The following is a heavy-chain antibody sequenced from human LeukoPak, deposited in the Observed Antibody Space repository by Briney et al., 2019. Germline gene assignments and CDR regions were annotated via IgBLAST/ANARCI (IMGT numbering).Heavy chain of an antibody. CDR1: GYNFNSYG. Sequence: ASVKVSCKASGYNFNSYGACWVRQAPGQGLEWIGWIDPSNGNIKYAEKVQDRVTMTTDTSTSTAYMDLRSLRSDDTAVYYCARDGVTGHFEWWGRGTLITVSS. V-gene: IGHV1-18*01. J-gene: IGHJ4*02. CDR2: IDPSNGNI. D-gene: IGHD3-9*01. CDR3: ARDGVTGHFEW.